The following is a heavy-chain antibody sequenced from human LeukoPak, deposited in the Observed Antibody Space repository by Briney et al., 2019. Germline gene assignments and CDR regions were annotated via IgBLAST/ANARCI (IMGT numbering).Heavy chain of an antibody. Sequence: GGSLRLSCAASGFSFSTYSMNWVRQAPGKGLEWVSYISSSSSTIYYADSVKGRFTISRDNAKNSLYLQMNSLRAEDTAVYYCASRFGGGSYDIWGQGTLVTVSS. V-gene: IGHV3-48*04. CDR3: ASRFGGGSYDI. J-gene: IGHJ4*02. CDR1: GFSFSTYS. CDR2: ISSSSSTI. D-gene: IGHD3-16*01.